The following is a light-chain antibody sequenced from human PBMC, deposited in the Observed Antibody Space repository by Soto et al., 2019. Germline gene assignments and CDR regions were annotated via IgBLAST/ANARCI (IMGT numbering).Light chain of an antibody. CDR2: GAS. V-gene: IGKV3-11*01. CDR1: QSVSSY. CDR3: QQRTAWPLT. J-gene: IGKJ5*01. Sequence: EIVLTQSPATLSLSPGERATLSCRASQSVSSYLAWYQQRPGQAPRLLIYGASNRATGIPARFSGSGSGTDFTLTISSLEAEDFAVYYCQQRTAWPLTFGQVILLEIK.